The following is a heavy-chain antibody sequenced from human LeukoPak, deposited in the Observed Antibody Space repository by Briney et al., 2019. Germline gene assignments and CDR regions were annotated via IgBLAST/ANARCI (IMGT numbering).Heavy chain of an antibody. V-gene: IGHV1-69*01. CDR2: IIPIFGTA. J-gene: IGHJ5*02. Sequence: SSVKASCKASGGTFSSYAISWVRQAPGQGLEWMGGIIPIFGTANYAQKFQGRVTITADESTSTAYMELSSLRSEDTAVYYCARDLRTLWDIVVVPAAAWGQGTLVTVSS. CDR3: ARDLRTLWDIVVVPAAA. CDR1: GGTFSSYA. D-gene: IGHD2-2*01.